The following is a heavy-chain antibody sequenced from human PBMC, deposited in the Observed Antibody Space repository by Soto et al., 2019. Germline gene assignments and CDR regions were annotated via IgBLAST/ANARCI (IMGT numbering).Heavy chain of an antibody. Sequence: QVQLVQSGAEVKKPGSSVRASCKASGDTFTFYSINWVRQAPGLGLEWMGRINPILSMSNYAQRFQGRVTMTADKSTITAYMELSSLRSEDTSMYYCASSYGSGYRAFDYWGQGALVTVYS. CDR1: GDTFTFYS. CDR3: ASSYGSGYRAFDY. J-gene: IGHJ4*02. D-gene: IGHD3-10*01. CDR2: INPILSMS. V-gene: IGHV1-69*02.